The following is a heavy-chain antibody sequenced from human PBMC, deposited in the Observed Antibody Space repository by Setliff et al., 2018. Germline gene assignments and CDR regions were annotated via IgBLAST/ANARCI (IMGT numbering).Heavy chain of an antibody. CDR2: IYYSGST. Sequence: LSPTCAVSGGSISSGAYYWSWIRQPPGKGLEWIGYIYYSGSTYYNPSLKSRVTISVDTSKNQFSLKLSSVTAADTAVYYCARGWLRFGYFDYWGQGTLVTVSS. CDR3: ARGWLRFGYFDY. J-gene: IGHJ4*02. CDR1: GGSISSGAYY. D-gene: IGHD5-12*01. V-gene: IGHV4-30-4*08.